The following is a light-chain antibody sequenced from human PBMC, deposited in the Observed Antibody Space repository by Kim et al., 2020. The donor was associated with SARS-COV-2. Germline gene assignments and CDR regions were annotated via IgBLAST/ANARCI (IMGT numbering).Light chain of an antibody. CDR1: SGRIASND. J-gene: IGLJ3*02. V-gene: IGLV6-57*01. Sequence: KTVTIACTRSSGRIASNDVQRYQPRPGSSPTTVIYEDTQRPSGVPDRFSGSIDSSSNPASLTISGLKTEEEADYYCQSYDSSKWVFGGGTQLTVL. CDR2: EDT. CDR3: QSYDSSKWV.